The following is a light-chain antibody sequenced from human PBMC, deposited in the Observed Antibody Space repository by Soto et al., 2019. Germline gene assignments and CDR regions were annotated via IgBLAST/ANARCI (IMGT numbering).Light chain of an antibody. J-gene: IGKJ5*01. CDR2: GVS. CDR3: QQYGSSPIT. Sequence: EIVMTQSPATLSVSPGERVTLSCRASQSVSSNLAWYQQKVGQAPRLLIYGVSSRATGIPARFSGSGSGTDFTLTISRLEPEDSAVYFCQQYGSSPITFGQGTRLEIK. CDR1: QSVSSN. V-gene: IGKV3-20*01.